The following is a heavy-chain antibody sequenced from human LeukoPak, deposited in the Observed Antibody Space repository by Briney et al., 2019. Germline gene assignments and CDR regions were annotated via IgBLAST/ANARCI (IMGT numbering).Heavy chain of an antibody. J-gene: IGHJ4*02. V-gene: IGHV3-30*18. CDR1: GFTFSSYG. CDR3: AKELGNRLIYYFDY. CDR2: ISYDGSNK. D-gene: IGHD7-27*01. Sequence: GGSLRLSCAASGFTFSSYGMHWVRQAPGKGLEWVAVISYDGSNKYYADSVKGRFTIPRDNSKNTLYLQMNSLRAEDTAVYYCAKELGNRLIYYFDYWGQGTLVTVSS.